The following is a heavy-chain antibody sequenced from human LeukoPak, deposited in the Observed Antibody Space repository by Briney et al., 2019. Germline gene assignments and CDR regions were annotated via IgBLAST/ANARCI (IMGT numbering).Heavy chain of an antibody. CDR2: IIPILGIA. CDR1: GGTFSSYT. J-gene: IGHJ6*02. D-gene: IGHD6-6*01. V-gene: IGHV1-69*02. CDR3: ARAYSSSSGGGMDV. Sequence: SVKVSCKASGGTFSSYTVSWVRQAPGQGLEWMGRIIPILGIANYAQKFQGRVTITADKSTSTAYMELSSLRSEDTAVYYCARAYSSSSGGGMDVWGQGTTVTVSS.